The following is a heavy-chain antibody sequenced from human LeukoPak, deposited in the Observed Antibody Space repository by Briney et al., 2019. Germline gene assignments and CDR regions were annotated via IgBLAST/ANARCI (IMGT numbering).Heavy chain of an antibody. V-gene: IGHV4-4*07. CDR1: GGSINNYY. CDR3: ARFGRGYDSVGPLFDY. Sequence: SETLSLTCTVSGGSINNYYWSWVRQPAGKGLEWIGRIYPSGSTNYNPSLKSRVTMSVDTSKNQFSLKLSSVTAADTAVYYCARFGRGYDSVGPLFDYWGQGTLVSVSS. D-gene: IGHD3-22*01. CDR2: IYPSGST. J-gene: IGHJ4*02.